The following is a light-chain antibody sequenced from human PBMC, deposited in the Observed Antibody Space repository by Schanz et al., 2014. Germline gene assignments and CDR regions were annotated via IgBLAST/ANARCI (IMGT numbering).Light chain of an antibody. CDR2: GNN. CDR3: SSYTRGTTLVV. CDR1: SSNIGAGYD. J-gene: IGLJ2*01. Sequence: QSVLTQPPSVSGAPGQRVTVSCTGSSSNIGAGYDVHWYQQLPGTAPKLLIYGNNNRPSGVPDRFSGSKSGTSASLAISGLQSEDEADYYCSSYTRGTTLVVFGGGTKLTVL. V-gene: IGLV1-40*01.